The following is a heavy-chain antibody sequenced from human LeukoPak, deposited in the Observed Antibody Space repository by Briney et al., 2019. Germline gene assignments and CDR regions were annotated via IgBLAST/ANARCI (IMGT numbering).Heavy chain of an antibody. Sequence: GGSLRLSCAASGFTFSSYGMHWVRQAPGKGLEWVAVIWYDGSNKYYADSVKDRFTISRDNSKNTLYLQMNSLRAEDTAVYYCARGLSQASTYYYDSSGYLLDYWGQGTLVTVSS. D-gene: IGHD3-22*01. CDR3: ARGLSQASTYYYDSSGYLLDY. CDR1: GFTFSSYG. J-gene: IGHJ4*02. V-gene: IGHV3-33*01. CDR2: IWYDGSNK.